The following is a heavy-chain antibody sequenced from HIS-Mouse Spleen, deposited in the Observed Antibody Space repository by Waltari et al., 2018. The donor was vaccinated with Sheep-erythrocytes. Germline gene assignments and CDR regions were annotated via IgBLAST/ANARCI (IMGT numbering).Heavy chain of an antibody. CDR2: ISYDGSNK. J-gene: IGHJ4*02. CDR1: GFTFSSYA. CDR3: ARVSAGELKYYFDY. D-gene: IGHD1-26*01. V-gene: IGHV3-30*04. Sequence: VVQPGRFLRLSCAASGFTFSSYAMHWVRQAPGKGLEWVAVISYDGSNKYYADSVKGRFTISRDNSKNTLYLQMNSLRAEDTAVYYCARVSAGELKYYFDYWGQGTLVTVSS.